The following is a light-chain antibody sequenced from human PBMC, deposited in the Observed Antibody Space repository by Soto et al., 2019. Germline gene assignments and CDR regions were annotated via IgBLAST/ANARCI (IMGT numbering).Light chain of an antibody. Sequence: QSALTQPRSVSGSPGQSVTISCTGTSSDVGGYNYVSWYKQHPGKAPKVMIYDVTKRPSGVPDRFSGSKSGNTASLTISGLQAEDEADYYCSSYAGSYSFVFGTGTKLTVL. CDR3: SSYAGSYSFV. J-gene: IGLJ1*01. V-gene: IGLV2-11*01. CDR2: DVT. CDR1: SSDVGGYNY.